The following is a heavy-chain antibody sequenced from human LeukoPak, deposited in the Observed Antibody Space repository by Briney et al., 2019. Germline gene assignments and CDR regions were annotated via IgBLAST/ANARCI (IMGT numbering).Heavy chain of an antibody. CDR2: ISSSTYI. J-gene: IGHJ4*02. V-gene: IGHV3-21*01. Sequence: NAGGSLRLSCAASGFTFSSYSMNWVRQAPGKGLEWVSSISSSTYIHYADSVRGRFTISRDNAKNSLYLQMNSPRAEDTAVYYCARVLYGSGSYYNPVSDYWGQGTLVTVSS. CDR1: GFTFSSYS. CDR3: ARVLYGSGSYYNPVSDY. D-gene: IGHD3-10*01.